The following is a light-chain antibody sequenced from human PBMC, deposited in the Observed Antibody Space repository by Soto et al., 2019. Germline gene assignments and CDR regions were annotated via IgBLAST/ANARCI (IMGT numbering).Light chain of an antibody. V-gene: IGKV1-5*01. J-gene: IGKJ1*01. CDR2: DAS. CDR1: QSISSW. Sequence: DIQMTQSPSTLSASVGDRVTITCRASQSISSWLAWYQQNPGKAPKLLIYDASRLESGVPSRFSGSGSGTEFTLTISSLQPDDFATYYCQQYNSYWAFGQGTKVEIK. CDR3: QQYNSYWA.